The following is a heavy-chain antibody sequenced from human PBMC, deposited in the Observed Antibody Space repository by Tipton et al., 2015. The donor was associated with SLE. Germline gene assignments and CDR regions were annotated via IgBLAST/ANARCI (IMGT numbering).Heavy chain of an antibody. V-gene: IGHV4-39*07. CDR2: ISHGGIT. D-gene: IGHD6-6*01. CDR1: GGSISSSSYY. J-gene: IGHJ4*02. CDR3: AREGRREQLALDY. Sequence: TLSLTCTVSGGSISSSSYYWGWIRQPPGKGLEWIGEISHGGITNYNPSLKSRVTISVDTSKNQFSLKLSSVTAADTAVYYCAREGRREQLALDYWGQGTLVTVSS.